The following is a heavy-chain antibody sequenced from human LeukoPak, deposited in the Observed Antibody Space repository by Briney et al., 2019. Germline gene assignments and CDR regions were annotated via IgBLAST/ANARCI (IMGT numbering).Heavy chain of an antibody. CDR3: AKSRGSGTFYRYFDY. V-gene: IGHV3-23*01. D-gene: IGHD3-10*01. CDR1: GITLSNYG. Sequence: GGSLRLSCRVSGITLSNYGMSWVRQAPGKGLEWVAGISGSGGSTNYADSVKGRFTISRDNSKNTLYLQMNSLRAEDTAVYYCAKSRGSGTFYRYFDYWGQGSLVTVSS. J-gene: IGHJ4*02. CDR2: ISGSGGST.